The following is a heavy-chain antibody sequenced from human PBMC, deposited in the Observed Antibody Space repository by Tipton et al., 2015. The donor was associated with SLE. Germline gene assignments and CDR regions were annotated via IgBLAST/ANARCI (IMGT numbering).Heavy chain of an antibody. CDR2: IYDGGST. Sequence: TLSLTCTVSGASIGGGGYYWSWIRQHPGRGLEWIGYIYDGGSTNYHPSLKSRVTISLDTSRNQFSLKLSSVTAADTAVYYCARGDRQITVFGDWGQGTLVIVSS. V-gene: IGHV4-31*03. CDR1: GASIGGGGYY. D-gene: IGHD3-3*01. CDR3: ARGDRQITVFGD. J-gene: IGHJ4*02.